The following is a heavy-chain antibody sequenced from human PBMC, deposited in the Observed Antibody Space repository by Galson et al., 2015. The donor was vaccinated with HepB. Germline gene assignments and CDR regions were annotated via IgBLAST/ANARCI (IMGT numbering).Heavy chain of an antibody. V-gene: IGHV3-30*18. D-gene: IGHD1-26*01. J-gene: IGHJ6*03. Sequence: SLRLSCAASGFTFSSYGMHWVRQVPGKGLEWVAVISYDGSNKYYADSVKGRFTISRDNSKNTLYLQMNSLRAEDTAVYYCAKTAWPEIEWARYYYYYYMDVWGKGTTVTVSS. CDR3: AKTAWPEIEWARYYYYYYMDV. CDR2: ISYDGSNK. CDR1: GFTFSSYG.